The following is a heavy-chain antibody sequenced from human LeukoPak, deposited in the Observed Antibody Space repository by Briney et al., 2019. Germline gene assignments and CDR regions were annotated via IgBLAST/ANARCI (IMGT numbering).Heavy chain of an antibody. CDR3: ATEKVGPNLYYFDY. Sequence: GGSLRLSCAASGFTFSSYGMSWVRQAPGKGLEWVSAISGSGGSTYYADSVKGRFTISRDNAKNSLYLQMKSLRAEDTAVYYCATEKVGPNLYYFDYWGQGALVTVSA. CDR1: GFTFSSYG. D-gene: IGHD1-26*01. CDR2: ISGSGGST. V-gene: IGHV3-23*01. J-gene: IGHJ4*02.